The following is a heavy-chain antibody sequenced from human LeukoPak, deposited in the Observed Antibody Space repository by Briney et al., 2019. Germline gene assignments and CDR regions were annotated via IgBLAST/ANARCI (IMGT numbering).Heavy chain of an antibody. D-gene: IGHD2-15*01. CDR2: IGTGGDT. V-gene: IGHV3-23*01. CDR1: GFTFNIYP. CDR3: AKSRVVDRRGYFDY. Sequence: PGHSLRLSCVPSGFTFNIYPMTWVRHSPENGLEWVSTIGTGGDTYYADSVKGRFTISRDDSKNTLYLQVHSLGAEDTAVYYCAKSRVVDRRGYFDYWGQGTLVTVSS. J-gene: IGHJ4*02.